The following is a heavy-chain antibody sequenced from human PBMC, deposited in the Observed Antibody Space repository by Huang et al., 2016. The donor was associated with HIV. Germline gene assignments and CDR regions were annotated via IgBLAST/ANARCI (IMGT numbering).Heavy chain of an antibody. CDR2: IDYTGST. Sequence: QVQLQESGPGLVKHSEILSLTCTVAGGAISSHYWSWFRQPPGKGLEWIVSIDYTGSTRYKRSLTRRVTVSLDRSKNQFSRKLTSVTAADTAVYYGARTNLKTSYDRPYYSDSWGQGTLVTVSS. J-gene: IGHJ4*02. D-gene: IGHD3-22*01. CDR1: GGAISSHY. CDR3: ARTNLKTSYDRPYYSDS. V-gene: IGHV4-59*11.